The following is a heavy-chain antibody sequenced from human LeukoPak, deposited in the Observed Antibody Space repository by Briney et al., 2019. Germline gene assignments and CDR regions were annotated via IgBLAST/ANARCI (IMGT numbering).Heavy chain of an antibody. CDR1: GFTFRSYS. CDR2: ISSSGAYI. J-gene: IGHJ4*02. V-gene: IGHV3-21*01. Sequence: GGSLRLSCAASGFTFRSYSLNWVRQAPGKGLEWVSSISSSGAYIYYADSVKGRFTISRDNGKDSLYLQMNSLRDEDTAVYYCVRGTEYDILSGKNCGQFYFEYWGQGTLVTVSS. D-gene: IGHD3-9*01. CDR3: VRGTEYDILSGKNCGQFYFEY.